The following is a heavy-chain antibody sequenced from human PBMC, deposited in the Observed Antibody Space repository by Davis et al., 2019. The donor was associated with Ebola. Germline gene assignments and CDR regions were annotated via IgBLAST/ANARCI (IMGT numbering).Heavy chain of an antibody. J-gene: IGHJ6*02. CDR3: ARVRGSGRYWSLGYYYNGMDV. D-gene: IGHD1-26*01. CDR2: ISSSSSYI. Sequence: GGSLRLSCAASGFTFSSYSMNWVRQAPGKGLEWVSSISSSSSYIYYADSVKGRFTISRDNAKNSLFVQMNSLRDEDTAVYYCARVRGSGRYWSLGYYYNGMDVWGQGTTVTVSS. CDR1: GFTFSSYS. V-gene: IGHV3-21*04.